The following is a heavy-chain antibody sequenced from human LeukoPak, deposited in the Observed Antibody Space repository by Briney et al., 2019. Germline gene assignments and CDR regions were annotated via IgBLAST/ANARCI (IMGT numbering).Heavy chain of an antibody. J-gene: IGHJ5*02. CDR1: GYTFTGYY. V-gene: IGHV1-2*02. CDR3: ARGGPYSSSWYSHRWFDP. Sequence: ASVKVSCKASGYTFTGYYMHWVRQAPGQGLEWMGWINPSSGGTNYAQKFQGRVTMTRDTSISTAYMELSRLRSDDTAVYYCARGGPYSSSWYSHRWFDPWGQGTLVTVSS. D-gene: IGHD6-13*01. CDR2: INPSSGGT.